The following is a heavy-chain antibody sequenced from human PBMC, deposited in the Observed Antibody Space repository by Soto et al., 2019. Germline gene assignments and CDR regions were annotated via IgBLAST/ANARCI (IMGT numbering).Heavy chain of an antibody. V-gene: IGHV3-7*05. CDR3: ARDGSTRWYRYDYHGMDV. Sequence: EVQLVESGGGWVQPGGSLRLSCAASGFTFRTYWLSWVRQVPGKGLEWVANINLDGSEKNYVDSVKGRFTISRDNARNSLYLQMSSLRAEDTALYYCARDGSTRWYRYDYHGMDVWGQGTKVTVSS. CDR1: GFTFRTYW. D-gene: IGHD5-18*01. CDR2: INLDGSEK. J-gene: IGHJ6*02.